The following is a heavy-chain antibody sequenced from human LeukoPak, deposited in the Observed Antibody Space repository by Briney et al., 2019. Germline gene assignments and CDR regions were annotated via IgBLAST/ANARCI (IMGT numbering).Heavy chain of an antibody. CDR1: GGSISSYY. CDR3: ARAVAGYFDY. CDR2: IYYSGST. D-gene: IGHD6-19*01. Sequence: SETLSLTCTVSGGSISSYYWSWIRQPPGKGLEWIGYIYYSGSTNYNPSLKSRVTISVDTSKNQFSLKLSSVTAADMAVYYCARAVAGYFDYWGQGTLVTVSS. J-gene: IGHJ4*02. V-gene: IGHV4-59*01.